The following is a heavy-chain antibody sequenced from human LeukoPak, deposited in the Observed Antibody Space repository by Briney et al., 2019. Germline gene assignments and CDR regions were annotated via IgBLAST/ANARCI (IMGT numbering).Heavy chain of an antibody. CDR1: GGSISSSSYY. CDR3: ARHREVAALLDASDI. CDR2: IYYSGST. D-gene: IGHD6-19*01. V-gene: IGHV4-39*01. Sequence: SETLSLTCTVSGGSISSSSYYWGWIRQPPGKGLEWLGSIYYSGSTYYNPSFKSRVTISVDTSKIQFSLKLSSVAAADTAVYYCARHREVAALLDASDIWGQGTMVTVSS. J-gene: IGHJ3*02.